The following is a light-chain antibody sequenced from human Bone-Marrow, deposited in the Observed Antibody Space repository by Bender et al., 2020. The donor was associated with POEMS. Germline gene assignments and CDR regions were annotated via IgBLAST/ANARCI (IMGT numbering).Light chain of an antibody. CDR2: DVY. CDR1: SSDVG. CDR3: SSYTSTNTVV. V-gene: IGLV2-14*03. J-gene: IGLJ2*01. Sequence: QSALTQPASVSGSPGQSITISCSGTSSDVGVSWYQHHPGKAPKLIIYDVYNRASGVSDRFSGSKSGNTASLTISGLQAEDEADYYCSSYTSTNTVVFGGGTKLTVL.